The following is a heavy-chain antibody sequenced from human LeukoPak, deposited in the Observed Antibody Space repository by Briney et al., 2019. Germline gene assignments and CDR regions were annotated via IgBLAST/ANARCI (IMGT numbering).Heavy chain of an antibody. CDR3: TLTTFGVVYYLDY. Sequence: GGSLRLSCAVSGFTVSSNYMSWVRQAPGKGLEWVSVIYSGGSTYYADSVKGRFTISRDNSKNTLYLQLNSLRLEDTAVYYCTLTTFGVVYYLDYWGQGTLVTVSS. CDR2: IYSGGST. D-gene: IGHD1/OR15-1a*01. J-gene: IGHJ4*02. CDR1: GFTVSSNY. V-gene: IGHV3-53*05.